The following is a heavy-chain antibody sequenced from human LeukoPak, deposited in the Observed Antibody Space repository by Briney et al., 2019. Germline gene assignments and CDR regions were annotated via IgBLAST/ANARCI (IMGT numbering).Heavy chain of an antibody. Sequence: GGSLRLSCVASGFTFSSYAMSWVRQAPGKGLEWVSAISGSGGSTYYADSVKGRFTISRDNSKSTLYLQMNSLRAEDTAVYYCAKDFTGYYYDSSGLLDYWGQGTLVTVSS. D-gene: IGHD3-22*01. CDR1: GFTFSSYA. J-gene: IGHJ4*02. CDR2: ISGSGGST. CDR3: AKDFTGYYYDSSGLLDY. V-gene: IGHV3-23*01.